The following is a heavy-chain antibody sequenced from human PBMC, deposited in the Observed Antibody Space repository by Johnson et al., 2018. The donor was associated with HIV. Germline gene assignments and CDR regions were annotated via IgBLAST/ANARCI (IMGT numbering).Heavy chain of an antibody. J-gene: IGHJ3*02. D-gene: IGHD2-21*01. CDR1: GFTFSSYW. V-gene: IGHV3-66*01. CDR3: ARPRRLFEGHDAFDI. CDR2: IYSGGST. Sequence: VQLVESGGGLVQPGGSLRLSCAASGFTFSSYWMSWVRQAPGKGLEWVSVIYSGGSTYYADSVKGRFTISRDNSKNTLYLQMNSLRAEDTAVYYCARPRRLFEGHDAFDIWGQGTMVTVSS.